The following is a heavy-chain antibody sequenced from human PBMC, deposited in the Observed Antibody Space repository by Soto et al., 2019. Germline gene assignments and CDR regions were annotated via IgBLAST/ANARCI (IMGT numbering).Heavy chain of an antibody. V-gene: IGHV1-18*04. CDR2: ISAYNGNT. CDR1: GYTFTSYG. CDR3: ARSAGYSSSWSFDY. D-gene: IGHD6-13*01. Sequence: ASVKVSCKASGYTFTSYGISWVRQAPGQGLEWMGWISAYNGNTNYAQKLQGRVTMTTDTSTSTAYMELRSMRSDDTAVYYCARSAGYSSSWSFDYWGQGTLVTVSS. J-gene: IGHJ4*02.